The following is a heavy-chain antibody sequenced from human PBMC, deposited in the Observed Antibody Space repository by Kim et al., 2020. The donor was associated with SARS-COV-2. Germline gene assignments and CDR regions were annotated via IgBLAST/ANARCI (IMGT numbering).Heavy chain of an antibody. V-gene: IGHV3-30*01. D-gene: IGHD6-13*01. CDR3: ARSRAAAGTRFDP. J-gene: IGHJ5*02. Sequence: ADCVKGRFTISSDNSKNTLYLQMNSLRAEDTALYYCARSRAAAGTRFDPWGQGTLVTVSS.